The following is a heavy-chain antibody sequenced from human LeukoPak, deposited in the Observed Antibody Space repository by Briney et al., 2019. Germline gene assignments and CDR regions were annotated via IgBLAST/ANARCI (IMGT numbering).Heavy chain of an antibody. CDR3: ARADYDILTVLPYFDC. CDR1: GGSISSSSYY. J-gene: IGHJ4*01. V-gene: IGHV4-39*07. D-gene: IGHD3-9*01. Sequence: SETLSLTCTVSGGSISSSSYYWGWIRQPPGKGLEWIGSIYYSGSTYYNPSLKSRVTISVDTSKNQFSLKLSSVTAADTAVYYCARADYDILTVLPYFDCWGHGTLVTVSS. CDR2: IYYSGST.